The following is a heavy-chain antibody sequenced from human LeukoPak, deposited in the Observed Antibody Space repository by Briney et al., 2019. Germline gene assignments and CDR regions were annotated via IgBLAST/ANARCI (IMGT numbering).Heavy chain of an antibody. J-gene: IGHJ4*02. CDR1: GFTFSSYA. D-gene: IGHD3-22*01. V-gene: IGHV3-23*01. CDR3: AKVSYDTSGYYYGSYDC. Sequence: GGSLRLSCAASGFTFSSYAMSWVRQAPGKGLERVSAISGRGGSTYYADSVKGRFTISRDNSKNTLYLQMDSLRADDTAVYYCAKVSYDTSGYYYGSYDCWGQGTLVTVSS. CDR2: ISGRGGST.